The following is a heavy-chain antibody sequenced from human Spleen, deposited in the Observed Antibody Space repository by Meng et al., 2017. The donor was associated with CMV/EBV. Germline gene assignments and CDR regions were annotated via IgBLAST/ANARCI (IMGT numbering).Heavy chain of an antibody. Sequence: GESLKISCVASGFTFSTYGMHWVRQAPGKGLEWVAFLRYEGSNKYYADSVKGRFTISRDNSKNTLYMQMNNLRVEDTAVYYCAKGRGNYDFWSASDVWGQGTSVTVSS. CDR3: AKGRGNYDFWSASDV. CDR1: GFTFSTYG. CDR2: LRYEGSNK. V-gene: IGHV3-30*02. J-gene: IGHJ6*02. D-gene: IGHD3-3*01.